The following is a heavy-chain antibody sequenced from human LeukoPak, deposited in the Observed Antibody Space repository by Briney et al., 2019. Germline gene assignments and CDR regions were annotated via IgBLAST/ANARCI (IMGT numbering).Heavy chain of an antibody. Sequence: PGGSLRLSCAASGFTFSGYRMHWVRQAPGKGLEWVSSISSGSVYIYDADSVRGRFTISRDNTKNSLYLQMNSLRVDDTAVYYCARGPPTIGAAGKGAPFYWGQGTLVTVSS. J-gene: IGHJ4*02. CDR2: ISSGSVYI. V-gene: IGHV3-21*01. CDR3: ARGPPTIGAAGKGAPFY. D-gene: IGHD6-25*01. CDR1: GFTFSGYR.